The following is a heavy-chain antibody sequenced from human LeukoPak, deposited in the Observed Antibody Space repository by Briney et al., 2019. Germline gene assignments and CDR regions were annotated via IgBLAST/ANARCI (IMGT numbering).Heavy chain of an antibody. V-gene: IGHV3-21*01. CDR1: GFTFSSYA. CDR3: AREELGTDFDY. CDR2: ISSSSSYI. J-gene: IGHJ4*02. D-gene: IGHD7-27*01. Sequence: GGSLRLSCAASGFTFSSYAMSWVRQAPGKGLEWVSSISSSSSYIYYADSVKGRFTISRDNAKNSLYLQMNSLRAEDTAVYYCAREELGTDFDYWGQGTLVTVSS.